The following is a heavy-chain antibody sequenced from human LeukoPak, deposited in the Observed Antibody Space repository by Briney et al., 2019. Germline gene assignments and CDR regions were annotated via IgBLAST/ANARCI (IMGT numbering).Heavy chain of an antibody. CDR1: GGSFSGYY. Sequence: SETLSLTCAVYGGSFSGYYWSWIRQPPGKGLEWIGEINHSGSTNYNPSLKSRVTISVDTSKNQFSLKLGSVTAADTAVYYCARVGGSYSGYDFGVVDYWGQGTLATVSS. V-gene: IGHV4-34*01. J-gene: IGHJ4*02. D-gene: IGHD5-12*01. CDR3: ARVGGSYSGYDFGVVDY. CDR2: INHSGST.